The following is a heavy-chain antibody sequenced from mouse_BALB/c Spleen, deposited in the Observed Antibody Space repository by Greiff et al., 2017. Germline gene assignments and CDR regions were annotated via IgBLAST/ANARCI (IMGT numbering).Heavy chain of an antibody. CDR2: ISSGGSYT. J-gene: IGHJ3*01. Sequence: EVQRVESGGDLVKPGGSLKLSCAASGFTFSSYGMSWVRQTPDKRLEWVATISSGGSYTYYPDSVKGRFTISRDNAKNTLYLQMSSLKSEDTAMYCCASHEDGNFAYWGQGTLVTVSA. D-gene: IGHD2-1*01. V-gene: IGHV5-6*01. CDR3: ASHEDGNFAY. CDR1: GFTFSSYG.